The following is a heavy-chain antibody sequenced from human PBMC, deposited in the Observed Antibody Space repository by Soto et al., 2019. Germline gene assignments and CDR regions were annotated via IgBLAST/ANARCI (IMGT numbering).Heavy chain of an antibody. CDR1: GYTFTSYD. D-gene: IGHD2-2*01. CDR3: ARVIVVVPAAIGFRGYNWFDP. CDR2: INPNSGNT. V-gene: IGHV1-8*01. J-gene: IGHJ5*02. Sequence: ASVKVSCKASGYTFTSYDINWVRQATGQGLEWMGWINPNSGNTGYAQKFQGRVTMTRNTSISTAYMELSSLRSEDTAVYYCARVIVVVPAAIGFRGYNWFDPWGQGTLVTVSS.